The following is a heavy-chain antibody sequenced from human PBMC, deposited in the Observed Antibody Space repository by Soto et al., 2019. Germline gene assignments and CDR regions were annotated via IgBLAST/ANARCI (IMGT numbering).Heavy chain of an antibody. CDR2: ISYDGNNK. CDR1: GFIFSTYG. J-gene: IGHJ4*02. V-gene: IGHV3-30*18. CDR3: AKDRLLTTITTVGD. Sequence: QVQLVESGGGVVQPGRSLRLSCAASGFIFSTYGMHWVRQAPGKGLGWLSVISYDGNNKYYADSVKGRFTISRDNSKNTRWLQMDSLRTEDTAGYYCAKDRLLTTITTVGDWGQGTRVTVSS. D-gene: IGHD4-17*01.